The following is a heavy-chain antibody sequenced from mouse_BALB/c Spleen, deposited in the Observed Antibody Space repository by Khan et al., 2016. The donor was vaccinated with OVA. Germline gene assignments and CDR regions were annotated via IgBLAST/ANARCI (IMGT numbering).Heavy chain of an antibody. CDR2: INTYTGEP. CDR3: ASGGYWYFDV. J-gene: IGHJ1*01. D-gene: IGHD1-1*02. CDR1: GYTFTNYG. Sequence: QMQLVQSGPELKKPGETVKISCKASGYTFTNYGMNWVKQAPGKGLKWMGWINTYTGEPTYADDFKGRFAFSLDTSASTAYLQINNLKNEDTASYFCASGGYWYFDVWGAGTTVTVSS. V-gene: IGHV9-3-1*01.